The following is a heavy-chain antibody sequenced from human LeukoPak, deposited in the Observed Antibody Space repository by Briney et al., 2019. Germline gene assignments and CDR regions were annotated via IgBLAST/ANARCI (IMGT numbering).Heavy chain of an antibody. D-gene: IGHD3-22*01. CDR2: IYYSGST. CDR3: ARVWGYYYDSSGYYPPDYYYYMDV. V-gene: IGHV4-39*07. CDR1: GGSISSSSYY. Sequence: SETLSLTCTVSGGSISSSSYYWGWIRQPPGKGLEWIGSIYYSGSTYYNPSLKSRVTISVDTSKNQFSLKLSSVTAADTAVYYCARVWGYYYDSSGYYPPDYYYYMDVWGKGTTVTVSS. J-gene: IGHJ6*03.